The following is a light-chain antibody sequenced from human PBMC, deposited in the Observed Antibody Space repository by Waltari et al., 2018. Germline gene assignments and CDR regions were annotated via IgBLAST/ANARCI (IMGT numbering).Light chain of an antibody. V-gene: IGKV3-11*01. CDR2: DAS. CDR1: QSIGSH. J-gene: IGKJ1*01. CDR3: QQRINWPRT. Sequence: ETVLTQYPGTLALSPGERATLSCRASQSIGSHLAWSHPIPGQDPILLFYDASNRATGIPARFSGSGSGTDFTLTISSLEPEDFAVYYCQQRINWPRTFGQGTKVEIK.